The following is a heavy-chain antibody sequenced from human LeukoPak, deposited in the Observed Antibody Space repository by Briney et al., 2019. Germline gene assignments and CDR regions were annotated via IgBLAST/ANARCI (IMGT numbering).Heavy chain of an antibody. CDR2: ISSSSSYI. J-gene: IGHJ6*03. D-gene: IGHD2-2*02. V-gene: IGHV3-21*01. CDR3: ARERRYCSSTSCYSSWDYYYYMDV. CDR1: GFTFSSYS. Sequence: GGSLRLSCAASGFTFSSYSMNWVRQAPGKGLEWVSSISSSSSYIYYADSVKGRFTISRDNAKNSLYLQMNSLRAEDTAVYYCARERRYCSSTSCYSSWDYYYYMDVWGKGTTVTVSS.